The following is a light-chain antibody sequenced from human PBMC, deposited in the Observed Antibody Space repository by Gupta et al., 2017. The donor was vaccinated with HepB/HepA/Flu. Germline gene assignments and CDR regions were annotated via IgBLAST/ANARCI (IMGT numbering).Light chain of an antibody. J-gene: IGKJ1*01. CDR3: QQYDDSPGT. CDR2: GAS. CDR1: QSLSGNY. V-gene: IGKV3-20*01. Sequence: LFLPPSPGTLSLSPGQGATLSCRARQSLSGNYLAWYQQKPGQAPRLLIYGASTRATGIPDRFSGSGSGTDFTLTISRLEPEDFAVYYCQQYDDSPGTFGQGTKVEIK.